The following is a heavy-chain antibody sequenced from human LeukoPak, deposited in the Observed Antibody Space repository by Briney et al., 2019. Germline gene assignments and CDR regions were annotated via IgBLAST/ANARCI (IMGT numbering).Heavy chain of an antibody. V-gene: IGHV3-23*01. J-gene: IGHJ4*02. D-gene: IGHD3-16*01. CDR3: AKGYYDYVWGSYYFDY. Sequence: PGGSLRLSCAASGFTFSSYAMSWVRQAPGKGLEWVSAISGNGGSTYYADSVKGRFTISRDNSRDTLYLQMNSLRAEDTAVHYCAKGYYDYVWGSYYFDYWGQGTLVTVSS. CDR1: GFTFSSYA. CDR2: ISGNGGST.